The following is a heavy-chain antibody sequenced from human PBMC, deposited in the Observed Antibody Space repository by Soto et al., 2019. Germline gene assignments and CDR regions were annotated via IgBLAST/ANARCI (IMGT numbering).Heavy chain of an antibody. D-gene: IGHD6-19*01. CDR3: ARAIAVAGTYYYYYYYMDV. Sequence: PSQTLSLTCAISGDSVSSNSAAWNWIRQSPSRNLEWLGRTYYRSKWYNDYAVSVKSRITINPDTSKNKFSLQLNSVTPEDTAVYYCARAIAVAGTYYYYYYYMDVWGKGTTVTVSS. CDR1: GDSVSSNSAA. J-gene: IGHJ6*03. CDR2: TYYRSKWYN. V-gene: IGHV6-1*01.